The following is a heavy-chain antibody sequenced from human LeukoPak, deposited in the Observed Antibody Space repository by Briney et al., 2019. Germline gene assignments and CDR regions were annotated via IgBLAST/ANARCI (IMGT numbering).Heavy chain of an antibody. CDR1: GFTFSSYS. Sequence: GGPLRLSCAASGFTFSSYSMNWVRQAPGKGLEWVSYISSSSSTIYYADSVKGRFTISRDNAKNSLYLQMNSLRAEDTAVYYCARDYGYSSGWYRYYYYGMDVWGQGTTVTVSS. D-gene: IGHD6-19*01. J-gene: IGHJ6*02. V-gene: IGHV3-48*01. CDR2: ISSSSSTI. CDR3: ARDYGYSSGWYRYYYYGMDV.